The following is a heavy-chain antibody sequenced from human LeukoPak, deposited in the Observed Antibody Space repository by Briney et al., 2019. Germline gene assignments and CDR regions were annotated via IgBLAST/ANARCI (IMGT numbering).Heavy chain of an antibody. V-gene: IGHV3-30*04. CDR1: GFTFSTYA. D-gene: IGHD6-13*01. J-gene: IGHJ5*02. Sequence: GGSLRLSCAASGFTFSTYAIHWVRQAPGKGLEWVAVISYDGSNRYYADSVKGRFTISRDNSKNTLYLQMNSLEVEDTAVYYCARDAAAAFDPWGQGTLVTVSS. CDR3: ARDAAAAFDP. CDR2: ISYDGSNR.